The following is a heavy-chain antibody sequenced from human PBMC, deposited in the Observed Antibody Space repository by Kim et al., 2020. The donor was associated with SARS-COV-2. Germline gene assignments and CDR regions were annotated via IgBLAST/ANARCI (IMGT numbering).Heavy chain of an antibody. CDR1: GFTFSNYW. CDR3: ATLKYF. V-gene: IGHV3-7*01. CDR2: IKGDASEK. Sequence: GGSLRLSCVASGFTFSNYWMDWVRQTPGKGLEWVANIKGDASEKNYVDSVKGRFTISRDNVKNSVYLQMNSLRAEDTAVYYCATLKYFWGQGLLVTVSS. J-gene: IGHJ4*02.